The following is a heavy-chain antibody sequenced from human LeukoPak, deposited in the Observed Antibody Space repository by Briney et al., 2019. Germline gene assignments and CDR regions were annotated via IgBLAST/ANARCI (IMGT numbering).Heavy chain of an antibody. CDR3: ASYLRWLRLHWFDP. D-gene: IGHD5-12*01. CDR1: GYSISSGYY. Sequence: PSETLSLTCTVSGYSISSGYYWGWIRQPPGKGLEWIASIYYSGSTYYKPSLKSRVTISVDTSKNQYSLKLSAVNAADTAVYYCASYLRWLRLHWFDPWGQGTLVTVSS. CDR2: IYYSGST. V-gene: IGHV4-38-2*02. J-gene: IGHJ5*02.